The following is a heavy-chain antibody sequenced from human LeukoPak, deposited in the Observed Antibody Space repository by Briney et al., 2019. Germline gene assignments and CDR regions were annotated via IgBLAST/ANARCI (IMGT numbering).Heavy chain of an antibody. J-gene: IGHJ6*02. CDR1: GFTFSSYS. CDR2: ISSSSSYI. V-gene: IGHV3-21*01. CDR3: GKSVFDYYGMDV. Sequence: GGSLRLSCAASGFTFSSYSMNWVRQAPGKGLEWVSSISSSSSYIYYADSVKGRFTISRDNAKNSLYLQMNSLRAEDTAVYYCGKSVFDYYGMDVWGQGTTVTVSS.